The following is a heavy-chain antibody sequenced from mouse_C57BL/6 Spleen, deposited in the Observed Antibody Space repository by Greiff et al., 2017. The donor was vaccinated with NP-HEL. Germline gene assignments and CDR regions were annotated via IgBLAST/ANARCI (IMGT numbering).Heavy chain of an antibody. CDR1: GFTFSNYW. V-gene: IGHV6-3*01. J-gene: IGHJ4*01. CDR3: TGGLGYAMDY. Sequence: EVQGVESGGGLVQPGGSMKLSCVASGFTFSNYWMNWVRQSPEKGLEWVAQIRLKSDNYATHYAESVKGRFTISRDDSKSSVYLQMNNLRAEDTGIYYCTGGLGYAMDYWGQGTSVTVSS. CDR2: IRLKSDNYAT. D-gene: IGHD4-1*01.